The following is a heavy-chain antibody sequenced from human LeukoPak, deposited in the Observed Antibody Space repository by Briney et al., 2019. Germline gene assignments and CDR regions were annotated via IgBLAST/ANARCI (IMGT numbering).Heavy chain of an antibody. J-gene: IGHJ6*02. CDR1: GYTFTSYG. Sequence: ASVKVSCKASGYTFTSYGISWVRQAPGQGLEWMGWISAYNGNTNYAQKLQGRVTMTTDTSTSTAYMEQRSLRPDDTAVYYCARDYDFWSGYRGPYYYYGMDVWGQGTTVTVSS. D-gene: IGHD3-3*01. CDR3: ARDYDFWSGYRGPYYYYGMDV. V-gene: IGHV1-18*01. CDR2: ISAYNGNT.